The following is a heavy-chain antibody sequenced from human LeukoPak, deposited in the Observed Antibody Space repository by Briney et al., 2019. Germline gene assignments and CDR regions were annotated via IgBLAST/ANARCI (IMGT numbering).Heavy chain of an antibody. CDR3: VTDTLPNRDDAFNI. V-gene: IGHV3-15*01. CDR1: GFTFAGAW. D-gene: IGHD1-14*01. CDR2: IKTRAAGGTT. J-gene: IGHJ3*02. Sequence: GGSLRLSCVTSGFTFAGAWMSWVRQAPGKGLEWVARIKTRAAGGTTDYAAPVKGRFIISRDDSKDTVYLQMNILETEDTALYYCVTDTLPNRDDAFNIWGQGTVVTVSS.